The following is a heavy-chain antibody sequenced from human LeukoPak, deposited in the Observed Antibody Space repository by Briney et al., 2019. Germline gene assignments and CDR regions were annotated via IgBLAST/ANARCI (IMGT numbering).Heavy chain of an antibody. CDR1: GFTFSSYW. CDR3: ATTRRDGYNYYFDY. D-gene: IGHD5-24*01. CDR2: INSDGSST. J-gene: IGHJ4*02. V-gene: IGHV3-74*01. Sequence: GGSLRLSCAASGFTFSSYWVHWVRQAPGKGLVWVSRINSDGSSTSYADSVKGRFTISRDNAKNTLYLQMNSLRAEDTAVYYCATTRRDGYNYYFDYWGQGTLLTVSS.